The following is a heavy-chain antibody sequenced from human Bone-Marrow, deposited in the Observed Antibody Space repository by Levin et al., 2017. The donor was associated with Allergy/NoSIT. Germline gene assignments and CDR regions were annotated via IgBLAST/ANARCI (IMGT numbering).Heavy chain of an antibody. CDR2: IWFDGTEK. D-gene: IGHD6-19*01. V-gene: IGHV3-33*01. Sequence: LSLTCAASGFSFREYGMQWVRPAPGKGLEWVALIWFDGTEKYYADSVKGRFTISRDNAENTLSLQMNNLRVEDTAVYYCARYRSGWYSEVDFWGQGTRVTVSS. CDR3: ARYRSGWYSEVDF. CDR1: GFSFREYG. J-gene: IGHJ4*02.